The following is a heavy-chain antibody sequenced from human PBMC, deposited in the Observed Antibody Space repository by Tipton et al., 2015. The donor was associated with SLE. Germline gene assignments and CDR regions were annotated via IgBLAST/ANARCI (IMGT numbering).Heavy chain of an antibody. D-gene: IGHD1-26*01. CDR2: IYATGST. CDR3: ARNPAEASTVDS. Sequence: TLSLTCTVSGDSISSGSYYWSWIRQPAGKGLEWIGRIYATGSTNYNPSLESRVTISVDTSKNQFSLKLTSVTAADTAVYYCARNPAEASTVDSWGQGTLVTVSS. CDR1: GDSISSGSYY. J-gene: IGHJ4*02. V-gene: IGHV4-61*02.